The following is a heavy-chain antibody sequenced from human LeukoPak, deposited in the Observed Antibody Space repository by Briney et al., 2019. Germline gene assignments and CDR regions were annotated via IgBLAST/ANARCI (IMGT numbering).Heavy chain of an antibody. Sequence: TGGSLRLSCAASGFTFSSYGMHWVRQAPGKGLEWVAVISYDGSNEYYAASVKGRFTISRDNSKNTLYLQMNSLRAEDTAVYYCARYRHLGYWGQGTLVTVSS. CDR2: ISYDGSNE. CDR1: GFTFSSYG. J-gene: IGHJ4*02. CDR3: ARYRHLGY. V-gene: IGHV3-30*03.